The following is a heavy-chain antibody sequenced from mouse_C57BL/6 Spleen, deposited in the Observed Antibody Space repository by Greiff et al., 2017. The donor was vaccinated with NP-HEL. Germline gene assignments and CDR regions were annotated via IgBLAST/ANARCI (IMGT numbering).Heavy chain of an antibody. V-gene: IGHV1-78*01. Sequence: QVQLQQSDAELVKPGASVKISCKVSGYTFTDHSIHWLKQRPEPGLEWIGYIYPRDGSTKYNEKFKGKATLTADKSSSTAYMQLNSLTSEDSAVYFCARGGELYYFDYWGQGTTLTVSS. CDR3: ARGGELYYFDY. CDR1: GYTFTDHS. J-gene: IGHJ2*01. CDR2: IYPRDGST.